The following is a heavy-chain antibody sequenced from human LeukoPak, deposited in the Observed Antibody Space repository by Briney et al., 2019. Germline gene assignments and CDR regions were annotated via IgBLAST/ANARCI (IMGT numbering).Heavy chain of an antibody. CDR2: TYNSRST. CDR1: GGSISSYY. Sequence: SETLSLTCTVSGGSISSYYWSWIRQPPGKRLEWIGSTYNSRSTNYNPSLKSRVTISVDTSKNQLSLKLSSVTAADTAMYYCAGGLQWLAHDCWGQGTLVTVSS. CDR3: AGGLQWLAHDC. V-gene: IGHV4-59*08. J-gene: IGHJ4*02. D-gene: IGHD6-19*01.